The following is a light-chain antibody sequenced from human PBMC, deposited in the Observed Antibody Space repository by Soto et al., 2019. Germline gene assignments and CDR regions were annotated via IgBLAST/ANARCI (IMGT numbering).Light chain of an antibody. J-gene: IGKJ4*01. CDR3: QQRSNWPPLT. CDR1: QSVDKY. V-gene: IGKV3-11*01. CDR2: DAS. Sequence: EIVLTQSPATLSLSPWERATLSCRASQSVDKYLAWYQQKIGQAPRLLTYDASNRATGIPARFSGSGSGTDFTLTISSLEPEDFAVYYCQQRSNWPPLTFGGGTKVDIK.